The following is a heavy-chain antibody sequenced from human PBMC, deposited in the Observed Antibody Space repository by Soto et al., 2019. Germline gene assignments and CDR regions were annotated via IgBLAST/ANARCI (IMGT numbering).Heavy chain of an antibody. D-gene: IGHD3-22*01. V-gene: IGHV1-69*01. Sequence: QVQLVQSGAEVKKPGSSVKVSCKASGGTFSSYAISWVRQAPGQGLEWMGGIIPSFGTANYAQKFQGRVTITADESTNTAYMELSSLRSEDTAVYYCAGVGYDSSGYYYAYDYWGQGTLVTVSS. CDR3: AGVGYDSSGYYYAYDY. J-gene: IGHJ4*02. CDR2: IIPSFGTA. CDR1: GGTFSSYA.